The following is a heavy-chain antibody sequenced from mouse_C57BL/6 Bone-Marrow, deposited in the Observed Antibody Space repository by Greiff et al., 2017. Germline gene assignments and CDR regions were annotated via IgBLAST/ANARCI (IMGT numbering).Heavy chain of an antibody. CDR3: ASPYGSRCYFDV. Sequence: QVQLQQSGAELVMPGASVKLSCKASGYTFTSYWMHWVKQRPGQGLEWIGEIDPSDSYTNSNQKFKGKSTLTVDKSVSTAYMQLSSLTSEDSSVYYCASPYGSRCYFDVWGTGTTVTVSS. CDR2: IDPSDSYT. V-gene: IGHV1-69*01. CDR1: GYTFTSYW. D-gene: IGHD1-1*01. J-gene: IGHJ1*03.